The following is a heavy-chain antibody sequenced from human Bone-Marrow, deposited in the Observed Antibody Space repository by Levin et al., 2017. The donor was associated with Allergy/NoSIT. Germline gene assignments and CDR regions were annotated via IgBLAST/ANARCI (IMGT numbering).Heavy chain of an antibody. J-gene: IGHJ6*02. CDR3: ARVAKFMVGTTTHYGLDV. V-gene: IGHV3-74*01. CDR1: GFNFSIYW. CDR2: MNIDGSKT. D-gene: IGHD1-26*01. Sequence: GGSLRLSCAASGFNFSIYWMHWVRQAPGKGLVWVSRMNIDGSKTIYADSVKGRFTISRDNAKNTLYLQMNSLRAEDTALYYCARVAKFMVGTTTHYGLDVWGQGSSVTVS.